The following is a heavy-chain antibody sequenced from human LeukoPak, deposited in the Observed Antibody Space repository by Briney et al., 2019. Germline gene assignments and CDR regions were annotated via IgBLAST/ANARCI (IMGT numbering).Heavy chain of an antibody. J-gene: IGHJ2*01. CDR3: ARDYGANHWYFDL. Sequence: GESLKISCKGSGYSFTSYWITWVRQMPGKGLEWMGRIDPSDSYTNYGPSFQGHVTISADKSISTAYLQWSSLTASDTAMYYCARDYGANHWYFDLWGRGTLVTVSS. V-gene: IGHV5-10-1*01. D-gene: IGHD4-23*01. CDR1: GYSFTSYW. CDR2: IDPSDSYT.